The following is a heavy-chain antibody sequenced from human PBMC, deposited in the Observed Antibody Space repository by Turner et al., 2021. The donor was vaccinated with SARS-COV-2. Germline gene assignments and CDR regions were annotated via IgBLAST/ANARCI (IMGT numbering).Heavy chain of an antibody. CDR1: S. D-gene: IGHD6-19*01. CDR3: ATGVAVAGTPSKYYYYYGMDV. V-gene: IGHV1-24*01. CDR2: FDPEDGET. J-gene: IGHJ6*02. Sequence: SMHWVRQAPGKGLEWMGGFDPEDGETIYAQKFQGRVNMTEDTSTDTAYMELSSLRSEDTTVYYCATGVAVAGTPSKYYYYYGMDVWGQGTTVTVSS.